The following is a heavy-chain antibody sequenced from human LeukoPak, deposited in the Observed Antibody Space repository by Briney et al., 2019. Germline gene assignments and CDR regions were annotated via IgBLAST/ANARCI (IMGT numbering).Heavy chain of an antibody. CDR1: GFTFDCCG. J-gene: IGHJ4*02. D-gene: IGHD3-10*01. Sequence: GGSLRLSCAASGFTFDCCGMHWVRQAPGKGLEWVAFIRNVGNDKYYADSAKGRFTISRDNAKNSLYLQMNSLRAEDTAVYYRARDGGVVRGVIIRGDYFDYWGQGTVVTVSS. CDR3: ARDGGVVRGVIIRGDYFDY. V-gene: IGHV3-30*02. CDR2: IRNVGNDK.